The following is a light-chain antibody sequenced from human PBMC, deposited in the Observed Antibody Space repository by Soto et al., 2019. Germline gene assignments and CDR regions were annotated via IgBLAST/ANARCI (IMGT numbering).Light chain of an antibody. Sequence: DIQMTQSPSALSASVGDRVTITCRASQSITNYLNWYQHKPGQAPNLLIYAASTLQAGVPSRFRGSGSGTDFTLTISSLQPEDFATYFCQQASSFPLSFGGGTKVDIK. J-gene: IGKJ4*01. V-gene: IGKV1-39*01. CDR2: AAS. CDR3: QQASSFPLS. CDR1: QSITNY.